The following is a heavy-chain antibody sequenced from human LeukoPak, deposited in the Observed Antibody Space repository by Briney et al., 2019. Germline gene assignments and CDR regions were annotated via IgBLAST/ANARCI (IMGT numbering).Heavy chain of an antibody. CDR2: IYHSGST. D-gene: IGHD3-22*01. Sequence: SGTLSLTCAVSGGSISSSNWWSWVRQLPGKGLEWIGEIYHSGSTNYNPSLKSRVTISVDKSKNQFSLKLSSVTAADTAVYYCARSSTADYYDSSDLWGQGTLVTVSS. CDR1: GGSISSSNW. J-gene: IGHJ4*02. CDR3: ARSSTADYYDSSDL. V-gene: IGHV4-4*02.